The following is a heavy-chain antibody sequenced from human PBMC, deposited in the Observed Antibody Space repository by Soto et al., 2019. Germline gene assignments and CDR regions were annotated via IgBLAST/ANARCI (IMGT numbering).Heavy chain of an antibody. CDR2: ISGGGGST. V-gene: IGHV3-23*01. CDR1: GFTFGNYG. CDR3: EKGFIGVMTFIRPDDECDA. Sequence: EVQLLESGGGLVQPGGSLRLSCAASGFTFGNYGMNWVRQAPGKGLEWVSGISGGGGSTYYADSVKGRFTVSRDPSKSTVFLDMNSLRAEDTAVYYCEKGFIGVMTFIRPDDECDAWGHGTLATVSS. J-gene: IGHJ4*03. D-gene: IGHD2-21*02.